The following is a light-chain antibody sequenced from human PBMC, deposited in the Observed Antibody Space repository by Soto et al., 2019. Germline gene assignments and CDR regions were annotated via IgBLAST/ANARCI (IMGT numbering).Light chain of an antibody. V-gene: IGKV3-11*01. CDR3: QQRSNWPSIT. J-gene: IGKJ5*01. CDR2: RAS. Sequence: IGMTRAPATLSVYPGERATLSCRASQTIYSNVDWYQQRPGQPPRLIIYRASSRATGIPARFSGSGSGTDFTLTINSLEPEDFAVYYCQQRSNWPSITFGQGTRLEI. CDR1: QTIYSN.